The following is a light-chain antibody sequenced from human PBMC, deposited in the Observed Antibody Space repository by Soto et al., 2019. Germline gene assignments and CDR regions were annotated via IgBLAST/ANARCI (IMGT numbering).Light chain of an antibody. J-gene: IGKJ2*01. CDR3: QQYNNWPPYT. V-gene: IGKV3-15*01. CDR2: GAS. CDR1: QSVSSN. Sequence: EIVMTHSPATLSVSPGERATLSCRASQSVSSNLAWYQQKPGQAPRLLIYGASTRATGIPARFSGSGSGTEFTLTISRLQSEDFAVYYCQQYNNWPPYTFGQGTKLAIK.